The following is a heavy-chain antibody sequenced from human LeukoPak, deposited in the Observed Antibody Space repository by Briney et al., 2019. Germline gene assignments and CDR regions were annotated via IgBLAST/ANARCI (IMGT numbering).Heavy chain of an antibody. CDR3: ARDFWSGYSKLDY. J-gene: IGHJ4*02. CDR2: INGDASET. Sequence: PGGSLRLSCAASGFTFSRHWMHWVRQAPGKGLEWISRINGDASETNYADFVKGRFAVSRDNAKNTMYLQISSLRAEDTAVYYCARDFWSGYSKLDYWGQGTLVTVSS. D-gene: IGHD3-3*01. V-gene: IGHV3-74*01. CDR1: GFTFSRHW.